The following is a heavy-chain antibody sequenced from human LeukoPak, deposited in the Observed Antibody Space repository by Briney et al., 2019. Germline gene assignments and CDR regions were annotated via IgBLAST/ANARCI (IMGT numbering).Heavy chain of an antibody. Sequence: SETLSLTCTVSGVSINSGSYYWSWIRQPPGKGLEWIGYIYYSGSTNYNPSLKSRVTISVDTSKNQFSLKLSSVTAADTAVYYCARVSGGTYPDYWGQGTLVTVSP. CDR1: GVSINSGSYY. J-gene: IGHJ4*02. D-gene: IGHD1-26*01. CDR3: ARVSGGTYPDY. CDR2: IYYSGST. V-gene: IGHV4-61*01.